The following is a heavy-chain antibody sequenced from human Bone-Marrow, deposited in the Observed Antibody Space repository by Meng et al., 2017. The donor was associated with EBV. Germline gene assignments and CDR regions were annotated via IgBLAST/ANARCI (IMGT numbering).Heavy chain of an antibody. V-gene: IGHV4-34*01. CDR1: GGSFSGYY. D-gene: IGHD3-16*01. CDR3: ARPPTGRGSYLDY. Sequence: VQLQQWGAGLLKPSETLSLTCAVYGGSFSGYYWSWIRQPPGKGLEWIGEINHSGSTNYNPSLKRRVTISVDTSKNQFSLKLSSVTAADTAVYYCARPPTGRGSYLDYWGQGTLVTVSS. CDR2: INHSGST. J-gene: IGHJ4*02.